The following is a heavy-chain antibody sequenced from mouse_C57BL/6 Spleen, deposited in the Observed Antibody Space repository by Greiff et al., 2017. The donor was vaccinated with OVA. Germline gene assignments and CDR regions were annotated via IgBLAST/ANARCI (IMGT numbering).Heavy chain of an antibody. V-gene: IGHV1-47*01. J-gene: IGHJ3*01. CDR3: ARNYGISLFAY. CDR2: FHPYNDDT. CDR1: GYTFTTYP. D-gene: IGHD1-1*01. Sequence: VKLVESGAELVKPGASVKMSCKASGYTFTTYPIEWMKQNHGKSLEWIGNFHPYNDDTKYNEKFKGKATLTVEKSSSTVYLELSRFTSDDAAVYYCARNYGISLFAYWGQGTLVTVSA.